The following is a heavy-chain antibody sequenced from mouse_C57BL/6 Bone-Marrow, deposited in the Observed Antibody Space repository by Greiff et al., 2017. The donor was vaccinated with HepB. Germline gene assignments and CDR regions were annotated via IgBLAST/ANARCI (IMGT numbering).Heavy chain of an antibody. V-gene: IGHV2-2*01. CDR3: ARSFYYYGSSCYAMDY. CDR1: GFSLTSYG. CDR2: IWSGGST. Sequence: QVQLKESGPGLVQPSQSLSITCPVSGFSLTSYGVHWVRQSPGKGLEWLGVIWSGGSTDYNAAFISRLSITKDNSKSQVFFKMNSLQADDTAIYYCARSFYYYGSSCYAMDYWGQGTSVTVSS. J-gene: IGHJ4*01. D-gene: IGHD1-1*01.